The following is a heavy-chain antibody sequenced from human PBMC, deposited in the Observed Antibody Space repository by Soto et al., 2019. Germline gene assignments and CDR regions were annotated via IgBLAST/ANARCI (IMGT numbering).Heavy chain of an antibody. D-gene: IGHD5-18*01. CDR2: ISGSGGST. CDR1: GFTFSSYA. Sequence: EVQLLESGGGLVQPGGSLRLSCAASGFTFSSYAMSWVRQAPGKGLEWVSAISGSGGSTYYADSVKGRFTISRDNSKNTLYLQMNSLRAEDTAVYYCAKVSSRYGYRYYGMDVWGQGTTVTVSS. J-gene: IGHJ6*02. CDR3: AKVSSRYGYRYYGMDV. V-gene: IGHV3-23*01.